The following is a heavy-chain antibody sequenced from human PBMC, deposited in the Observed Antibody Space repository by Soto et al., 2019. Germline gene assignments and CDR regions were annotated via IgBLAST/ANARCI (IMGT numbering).Heavy chain of an antibody. Sequence: GGSLRLSCAASGFTFSSYSMNWVRQAPGKGLEWVSYISSSSSTIYYADSVKGRFTISRDNAKNSLYLQMNSLRDEDTAVYYCARDTVTTFAGYYYYGMDVWGQGTTVTVSS. CDR1: GFTFSSYS. CDR3: ARDTVTTFAGYYYYGMDV. J-gene: IGHJ6*02. D-gene: IGHD4-4*01. CDR2: ISSSSSTI. V-gene: IGHV3-48*02.